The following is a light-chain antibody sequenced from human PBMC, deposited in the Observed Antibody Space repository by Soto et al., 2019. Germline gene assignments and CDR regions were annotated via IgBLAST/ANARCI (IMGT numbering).Light chain of an antibody. J-gene: IGKJ1*01. Sequence: DIQMTQSPSTLSASVGDRVTITCRASQTTINWLAWYQQKPGKAPKLLIYKASTLESGVPSRFSGSGSGTECTLTSSNLQPDDFGTYYCQHQRTFGQGTKVEIK. CDR3: QHQRT. CDR2: KAS. V-gene: IGKV1-5*03. CDR1: QTTINW.